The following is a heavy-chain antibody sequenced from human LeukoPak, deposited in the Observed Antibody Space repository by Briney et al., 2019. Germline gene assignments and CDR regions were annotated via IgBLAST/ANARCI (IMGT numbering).Heavy chain of an antibody. Sequence: ASVKVSCKASGYTFTSYDTNWVRQATGQGLGWMGWKNPNSGNTGYAQKFQGRVTMTRNTSISTAYMELSSLRSEDTAVYYCARDYYGSGSYYDNWFDPWGQGTLVTVSS. CDR1: GYTFTSYD. V-gene: IGHV1-8*01. D-gene: IGHD3-10*01. CDR2: KNPNSGNT. J-gene: IGHJ5*02. CDR3: ARDYYGSGSYYDNWFDP.